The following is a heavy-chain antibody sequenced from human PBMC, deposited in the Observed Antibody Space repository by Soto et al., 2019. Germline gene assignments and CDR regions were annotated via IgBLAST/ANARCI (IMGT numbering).Heavy chain of an antibody. D-gene: IGHD6-19*01. Sequence: VQLVESGGGVVQPGRSLRLSCAASGFTFSSYAMHWVRQAPGKGLEWVAVISYDGSNKYYADSVKGRFTISRDNSKNTLYLQMNSLRAEDTAVYYCARDPYSSGWYAFDYWGQGTLVTVSS. CDR3: ARDPYSSGWYAFDY. CDR1: GFTFSSYA. CDR2: ISYDGSNK. J-gene: IGHJ4*02. V-gene: IGHV3-30-3*01.